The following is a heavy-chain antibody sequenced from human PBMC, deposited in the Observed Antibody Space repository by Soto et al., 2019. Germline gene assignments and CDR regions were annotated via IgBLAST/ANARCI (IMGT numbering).Heavy chain of an antibody. J-gene: IGHJ4*02. Sequence: GGSVRLSCAASGFTFSSYAMSWVRQAPGKGLEWVSAISGSGGSTYYADSVKGRFTISRGNSKNTLYLQMNSLRAEDTAVYYCMAVAGLFDYWAQGTLVTVSS. D-gene: IGHD6-19*01. CDR3: MAVAGLFDY. V-gene: IGHV3-23*01. CDR1: GFTFSSYA. CDR2: ISGSGGST.